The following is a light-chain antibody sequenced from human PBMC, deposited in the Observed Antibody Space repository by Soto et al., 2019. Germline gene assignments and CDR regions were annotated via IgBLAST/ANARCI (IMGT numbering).Light chain of an antibody. J-gene: IGKJ1*01. CDR2: AAS. CDR1: QGISSY. V-gene: IGKV1-9*01. CDR3: QQYETFSGT. Sequence: DIQLTQSPSFLSASVGDRVTITCRASQGISSYLAWYQQKPGKAPNLLIYAASSLQSGVPSRFSGSGSGTEFTLTISSLQPEDFATYYCQQYETFSGTFGPGTKVDIK.